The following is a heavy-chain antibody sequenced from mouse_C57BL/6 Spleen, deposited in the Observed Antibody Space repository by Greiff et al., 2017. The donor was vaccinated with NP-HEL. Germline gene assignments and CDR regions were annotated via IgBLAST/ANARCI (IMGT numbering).Heavy chain of an antibody. D-gene: IGHD2-3*01. V-gene: IGHV5-9-1*02. CDR3: TRDLRDGYYGMDV. Sequence: EVQLMESGAGFVKPGGSLKLSCAASGFTFSSYAMSWVRQPPEKRLEWVAYISSGGDYIYYADTVKGRFTISRDNARNTLYLKMSSLKSEDTARNYCTRDLRDGYYGMDVWGQGTSVTVSS. CDR2: ISSGGDYI. J-gene: IGHJ4*01. CDR1: GFTFSSYA.